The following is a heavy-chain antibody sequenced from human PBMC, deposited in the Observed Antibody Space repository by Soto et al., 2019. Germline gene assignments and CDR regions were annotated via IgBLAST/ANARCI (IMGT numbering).Heavy chain of an antibody. CDR2: ISGSGSNT. J-gene: IGHJ1*01. CDR1: GFTFRSYA. CDR3: GKDGGESYYDSSGYFY. D-gene: IGHD3-22*01. Sequence: GGSLRLSCAASGFTFRSYAMNWIRQAPGKGLEWVATISGSGSNTYYADSVKGRFTISRDNSKNTLYLQINSLGAEDTAVYYCGKDGGESYYDSSGYFYWGQGAPVTVSS. V-gene: IGHV3-23*01.